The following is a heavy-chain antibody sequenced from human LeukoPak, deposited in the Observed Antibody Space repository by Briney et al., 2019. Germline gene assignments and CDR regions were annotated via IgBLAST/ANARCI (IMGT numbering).Heavy chain of an antibody. V-gene: IGHV1-69*06. CDR1: ERTFSSYA. CDR3: ARDLRSSGYYVWARNAFDI. Sequence: ASVKVSCKASERTFSSYAISWVRQAPGQGLEWMGGIIPIFGTANYAQKFQGRVTITADKSTSTAYMELSSLRSEDTAVYYCARDLRSSGYYVWARNAFDIWGQGTMVTVSS. J-gene: IGHJ3*02. D-gene: IGHD3-22*01. CDR2: IIPIFGTA.